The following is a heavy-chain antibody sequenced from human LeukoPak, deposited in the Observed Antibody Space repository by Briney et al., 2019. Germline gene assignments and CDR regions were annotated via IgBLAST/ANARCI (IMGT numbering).Heavy chain of an antibody. CDR3: AKDGPGYSSSWPDD. V-gene: IGHV3-21*01. D-gene: IGHD6-13*01. CDR2: ISSSSTYI. J-gene: IGHJ4*02. Sequence: GGSLRLSCAASGFTFSTYSMNWVRQAPGKGLEWVSSISSSSTYIYYADSVKGRFTISRDNSKNTLYLQMNSLEGGDTAVYYCAKDGPGYSSSWPDDWGQGTLVTVSS. CDR1: GFTFSTYS.